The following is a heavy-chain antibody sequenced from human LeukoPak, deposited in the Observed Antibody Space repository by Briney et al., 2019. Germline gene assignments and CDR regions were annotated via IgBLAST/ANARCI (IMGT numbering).Heavy chain of an antibody. Sequence: PGGSLRLSCAASGFTFINYGMHWVRQAPGKGLEWVAVISHDGSDGCYADSVKGRFTISRDNSKSTLYLQMNSLRVEDTAMYYCADDYGANFDCWGQGTLVTVSS. D-gene: IGHD4-17*01. J-gene: IGHJ4*02. CDR1: GFTFINYG. CDR2: ISHDGSDG. V-gene: IGHV3-30*18. CDR3: ADDYGANFDC.